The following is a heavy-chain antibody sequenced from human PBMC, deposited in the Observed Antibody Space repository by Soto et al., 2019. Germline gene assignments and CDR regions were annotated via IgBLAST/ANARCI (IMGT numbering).Heavy chain of an antibody. D-gene: IGHD3-22*01. CDR3: AGLYPYESSGYHLNY. CDR1: GGSFSGYY. Sequence: SETLSLTCAVYGGSFSGYYWSWIRQPPGKGLEWIGEINHRGSTNYNPSLKSRVTISVDTSKNQVSLKLRSVTAADTAVFYCAGLYPYESSGYHLNYWGQGALVTVSS. J-gene: IGHJ4*02. CDR2: INHRGST. V-gene: IGHV4-34*01.